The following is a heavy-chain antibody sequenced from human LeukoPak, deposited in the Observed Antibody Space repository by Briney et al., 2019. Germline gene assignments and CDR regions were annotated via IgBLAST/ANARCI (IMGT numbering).Heavy chain of an antibody. V-gene: IGHV4-39*07. Sequence: SETLSLTCTVSGGSISSSSYYWGWIRQPPGKGLEWIGSIYYSGSTYYNPSLKSRVTISVDTSKNQFSLNLRSVTAADTAVYYCARDNVDAFDIWGQGTMVTVSS. CDR2: IYYSGST. CDR3: ARDNVDAFDI. J-gene: IGHJ3*02. CDR1: GGSISSSSYY.